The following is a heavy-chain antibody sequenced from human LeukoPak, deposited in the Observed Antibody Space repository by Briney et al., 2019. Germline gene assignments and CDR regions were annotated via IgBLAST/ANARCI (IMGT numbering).Heavy chain of an antibody. J-gene: IGHJ4*02. CDR3: ARAAVIVEASYFDY. CDR1: GFTFSSYA. CDR2: ISYDGSNK. V-gene: IGHV3-30-3*01. D-gene: IGHD1-26*01. Sequence: GRSLRLSCAASGFTFSSYAMHWVRQAPGKGLEWVAVISYDGSNKYYADSVKGRFTISRDNSKNTLYLQMNSLRAEDTAVYYCARAAVIVEASYFDYWGQGTLVTVSS.